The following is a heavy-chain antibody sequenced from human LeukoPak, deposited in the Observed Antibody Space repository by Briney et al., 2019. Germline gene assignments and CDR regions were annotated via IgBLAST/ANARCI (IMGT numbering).Heavy chain of an antibody. V-gene: IGHV1-18*01. J-gene: IGHJ4*02. CDR3: ARGEYSSSWDHYYFDY. D-gene: IGHD6-13*01. CDR2: ISAYNGKT. Sequence: ASVKVSCKASDYTFTNYGVSWVRQAPGQGLEWMGWISAYNGKTYYAQKFQGRVTVTTDTSTSTAYMDLRSLRSDDTAVYYCARGEYSSSWDHYYFDYWGQGTLVTVSS. CDR1: DYTFTNYG.